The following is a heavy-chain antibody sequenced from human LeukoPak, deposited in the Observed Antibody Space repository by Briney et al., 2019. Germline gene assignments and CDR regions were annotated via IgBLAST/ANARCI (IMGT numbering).Heavy chain of an antibody. J-gene: IGHJ6*04. V-gene: IGHV1-69*06. CDR2: IIPIFGTA. D-gene: IGHD5-18*01. Sequence: GASVKVSCKASGGTFSSYAISWVRQAPGQGLEWMGGIIPIFGTANYAQKFQGRVTITADKSTSTAYMELSSLRSEDTAVYYCARGEYSYGPGTKAQASPYYYYGMDVWGKGTTVTVSS. CDR1: GGTFSSYA. CDR3: ARGEYSYGPGTKAQASPYYYYGMDV.